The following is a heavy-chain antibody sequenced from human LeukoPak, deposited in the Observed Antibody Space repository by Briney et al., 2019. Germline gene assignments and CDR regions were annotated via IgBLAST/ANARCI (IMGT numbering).Heavy chain of an antibody. CDR3: ARDDIVVVPAAMIDYGMDV. CDR1: GYTFTGYY. Sequence: RASVKVSCKASGYTFTGYYMHWVRQAPGQGLEWMGWINPNSGGTNYAQKFQGRVTMTRDTSISTAYMELSRLRSDDTAVYYCARDDIVVVPAAMIDYGMDVWGQGTTVTVSS. J-gene: IGHJ6*02. V-gene: IGHV1-2*02. D-gene: IGHD2-2*01. CDR2: INPNSGGT.